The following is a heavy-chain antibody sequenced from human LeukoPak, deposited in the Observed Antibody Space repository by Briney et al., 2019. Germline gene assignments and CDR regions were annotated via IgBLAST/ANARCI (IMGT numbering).Heavy chain of an antibody. V-gene: IGHV1-69*05. CDR1: AGTFSSYA. CDR2: IIPIFGTA. Sequence: SVKVSCKAFAGTFSSYAISWVRQAPGQGLEWMGGIIPIFGTAIYAQKFQGRVTITTDESTSTAYMELSSLRSEDTAVYYCARAAFRHYDSSGLLFDYWGQGTLVTVSS. D-gene: IGHD3-22*01. J-gene: IGHJ4*02. CDR3: ARAAFRHYDSSGLLFDY.